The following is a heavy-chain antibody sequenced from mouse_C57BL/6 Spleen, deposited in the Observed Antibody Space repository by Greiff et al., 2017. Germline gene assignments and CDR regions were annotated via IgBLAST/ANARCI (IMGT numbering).Heavy chain of an antibody. D-gene: IGHD2-3*01. CDR3: ARAEIYDGYLWYFDV. Sequence: QVQLQQSGAELVRPGTSVKVSCKASGYAFTNYLIEWVKQRPGQGLEWIGVINPGSGGTNYNEKFKGKATLTADKSSSTAYMQLSSLTSEDSAVYFCARAEIYDGYLWYFDVWGTGTTVTVSS. V-gene: IGHV1-54*01. CDR1: GYAFTNYL. CDR2: INPGSGGT. J-gene: IGHJ1*03.